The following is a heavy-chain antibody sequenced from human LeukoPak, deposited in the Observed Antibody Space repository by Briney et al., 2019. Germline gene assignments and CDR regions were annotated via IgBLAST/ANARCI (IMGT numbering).Heavy chain of an antibody. CDR1: GFTFSSYS. J-gene: IGHJ4*02. CDR3: ARNSYGDNGPFDY. D-gene: IGHD4-17*01. Sequence: PGGSLRLSCAASGFTFSSYSMNWVRQAPGKGLEWVSSISSSSSYIYYADSVKGRFTISRDNAKNSLYLQMNSLRAEDTAVYYCARNSYGDNGPFDYWGQGTLVTVSS. CDR2: ISSSSSYI. V-gene: IGHV3-21*01.